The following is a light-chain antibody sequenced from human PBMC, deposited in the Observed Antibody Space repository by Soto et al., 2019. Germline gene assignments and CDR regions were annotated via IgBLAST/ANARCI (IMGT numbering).Light chain of an antibody. Sequence: QSALTQPASVSGSPGQSVTISCTGTTSDVGGYNYVSWYQQHPGKAPKLMIYEVSNRPSGVSNRFSGSKSGNTASLTISGLQAEDEADYYCSSYTSRSTLVVFGGRTKVTVL. V-gene: IGLV2-14*01. CDR3: SSYTSRSTLVV. CDR1: TSDVGGYNY. J-gene: IGLJ2*01. CDR2: EVS.